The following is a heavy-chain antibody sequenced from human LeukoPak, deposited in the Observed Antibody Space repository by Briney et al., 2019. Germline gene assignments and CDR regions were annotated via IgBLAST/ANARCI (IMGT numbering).Heavy chain of an antibody. CDR3: ATLPRPYIAVAGDY. CDR2: IIPIFGTA. CDR1: GGTFSSYA. Sequence: SVKVSCKASGGTFSSYAISWVRQAPGQGLEWMGRIIPIFGTAIYAQKFQGRVTMTEDTSTDTAYMELSSLRSEDTAVYYCATLPRPYIAVAGDYWGQGTLVTVSS. J-gene: IGHJ4*02. V-gene: IGHV1-69*06. D-gene: IGHD6-19*01.